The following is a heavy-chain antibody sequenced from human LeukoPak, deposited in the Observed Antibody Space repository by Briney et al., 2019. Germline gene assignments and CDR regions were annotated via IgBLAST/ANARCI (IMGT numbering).Heavy chain of an antibody. CDR3: VKDEGWGELSYYFDY. CDR2: IYYSGST. V-gene: IGHV4-39*02. CDR1: GGSISSSSYY. J-gene: IGHJ4*02. Sequence: SETLSLTCTVSGGSISSSSYYWGWIRQPPGKGLEWIGSIYYSGSTYYNPSLKSRVTISVDTSKNQFSLKLSSVTAADTAVYYCVKDEGWGELSYYFDYWGQGTLVTVSS. D-gene: IGHD3-16*02.